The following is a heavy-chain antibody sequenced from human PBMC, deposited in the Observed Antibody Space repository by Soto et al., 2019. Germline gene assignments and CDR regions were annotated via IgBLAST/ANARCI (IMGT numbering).Heavy chain of an antibody. V-gene: IGHV4-39*01. Sequence: PSETLSLTCTVSGGPISRSRFHWGWIRQPPGKGLEWIGSIYYSGSTYYSPSLKSRVTISVDTSKNQFSLKLSSVTAADTAVYYCARRERAAGPYWWFDPWGQGTLVTVS. CDR1: GGPISRSRFH. CDR2: IYYSGST. J-gene: IGHJ5*02. CDR3: ARRERAAGPYWWFDP. D-gene: IGHD6-13*01.